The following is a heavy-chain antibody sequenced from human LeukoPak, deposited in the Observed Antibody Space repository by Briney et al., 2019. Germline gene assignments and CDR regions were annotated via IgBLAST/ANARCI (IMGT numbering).Heavy chain of an antibody. V-gene: IGHV1-18*01. D-gene: IGHD2-15*01. CDR1: GYGFTGYG. CDR3: ARDRCSGGSCYYSFDP. Sequence: ASVKVSFKAPGYGFTGYGISWVRQAPGQGLEWMGWISTYNGDTYFAQNLQARVTMTTDTSTSTAFMELRSLRSDDTAVYYCARDRCSGGSCYYSFDPWGQGTLVTVSS. J-gene: IGHJ5*02. CDR2: ISTYNGDT.